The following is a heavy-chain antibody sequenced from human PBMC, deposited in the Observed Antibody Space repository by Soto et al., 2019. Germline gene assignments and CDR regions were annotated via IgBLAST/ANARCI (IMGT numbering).Heavy chain of an antibody. CDR1: GYSFTRYW. CDR3: ARHRNYDILTGHPDY. J-gene: IGHJ4*02. D-gene: IGHD3-9*01. Sequence: PGESLKISCKGSGYSFTRYWIAWVRQIPWKGLEWMGSISPGDSHTRSSPSFQGQVTLSVDNSVSTAYLQWSRLEASDTAIYYCARHRNYDILTGHPDYWGQGTLVTAPQ. CDR2: ISPGDSHT. V-gene: IGHV5-51*01.